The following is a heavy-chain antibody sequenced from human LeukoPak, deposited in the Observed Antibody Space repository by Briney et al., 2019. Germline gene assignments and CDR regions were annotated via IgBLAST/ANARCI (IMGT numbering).Heavy chain of an antibody. D-gene: IGHD4-17*01. CDR2: ISYDGSNK. V-gene: IGHV3-30*04. CDR1: GFTFSSYA. Sequence: PGGSLRLSCAASGFTFSSYAMHWVRQAPGKGLEWVAVISYDGSNKYYADSVKGRFTISRDNSKNTLYLQMNSLRAEDTAVYYCARASPTRSWFDPWGQGTLVTVSS. J-gene: IGHJ5*02. CDR3: ARASPTRSWFDP.